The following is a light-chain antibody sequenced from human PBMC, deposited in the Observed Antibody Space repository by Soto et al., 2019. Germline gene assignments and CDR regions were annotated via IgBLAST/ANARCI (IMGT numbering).Light chain of an antibody. CDR1: RSLLHTNAYHY. J-gene: IGKJ5*01. CDR3: MQPLDLPVT. V-gene: IGKV2-28*01. CDR2: LAS. Sequence: ETLLTQLPLSLSVTPGDAASISCRSSRSLLHTNAYHYLDWYLQKPGQSPQLLIYLASYRASGVPDRFSGSLSGTEFKLRISRVEAEDVGVYYCMQPLDLPVTFGQGTRLEIK.